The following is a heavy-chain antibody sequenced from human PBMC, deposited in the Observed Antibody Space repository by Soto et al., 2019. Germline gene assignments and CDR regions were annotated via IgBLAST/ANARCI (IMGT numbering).Heavy chain of an antibody. Sequence: QVQLVESGGGVVQPGRSLRLSCAASGFTFSSYGMHWVRQAPGKGLEGVAVISYDGSNKYYADSVKGRFTITRDNSRNTLYLQMNSLRAEDTAVYYCAKEQGGYSGYDEADYYYGMDVWGQRTTVTFSS. D-gene: IGHD5-12*01. CDR3: AKEQGGYSGYDEADYYYGMDV. CDR1: GFTFSSYG. V-gene: IGHV3-30*18. J-gene: IGHJ6*02. CDR2: ISYDGSNK.